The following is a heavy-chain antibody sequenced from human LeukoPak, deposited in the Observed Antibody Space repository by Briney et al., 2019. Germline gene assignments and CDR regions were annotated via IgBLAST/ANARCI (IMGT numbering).Heavy chain of an antibody. J-gene: IGHJ3*02. CDR2: IKEDGSDK. CDR3: ANELGYCSSTSCEHAFDI. D-gene: IGHD2-2*01. CDR1: GFTFSSYW. Sequence: GGSLRLSCAASGFTFSSYWMSWVRQAPGKGLEWVANIKEDGSDKYYVDSMRGRFTISRDNTKNSLYLQMNSLRAEDTAVYYCANELGYCSSTSCEHAFDIWGQGTMVTVSS. V-gene: IGHV3-7*01.